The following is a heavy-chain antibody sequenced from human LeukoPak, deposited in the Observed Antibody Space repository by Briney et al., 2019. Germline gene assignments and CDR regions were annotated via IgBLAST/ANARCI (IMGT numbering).Heavy chain of an antibody. CDR3: DRLVIIHYFDY. V-gene: IGHV3-23*01. J-gene: IGHJ4*02. D-gene: IGHD3/OR15-3a*01. CDR2: ISGSGGST. CDR1: GFTFSSYA. Sequence: GGSLRLSCAASGFTFSSYAMSWVRQAPGKGLEWVSAISGSGGSTYYADSVKGRFTISRDNSKNTLYLQMNSLRAEDTAVYYCDRLVIIHYFDYWGQGTLVTVSS.